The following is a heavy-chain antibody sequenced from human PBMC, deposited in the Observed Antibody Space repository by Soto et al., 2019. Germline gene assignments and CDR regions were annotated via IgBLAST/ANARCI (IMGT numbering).Heavy chain of an antibody. V-gene: IGHV4-59*01. Sequence: QVHLQESGPGLLKPSETLSLTCGVSGGPIRSYYLSWVRQAPGKGLEWIAYIAYTGITGYNPALRSRVTISGATSQNLFSLKMTSVTAADTAVYYCAREGFSGYEALDYWGQGILVTVS. D-gene: IGHD5-12*01. CDR3: AREGFSGYEALDY. J-gene: IGHJ4*02. CDR1: GGPIRSYY. CDR2: IAYTGIT.